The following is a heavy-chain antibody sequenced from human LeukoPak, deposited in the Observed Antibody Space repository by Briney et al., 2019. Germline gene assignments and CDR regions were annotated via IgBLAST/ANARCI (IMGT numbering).Heavy chain of an antibody. CDR1: GFTLSDHW. CDR3: VKGGHKLDIQTTHYYYGLDV. V-gene: IGHV3-74*03. CDR2: IESDASRT. Sequence: GGSLRLSCVASGFTLSDHWMYWLRQGPGRGLAHVSRIESDASRTTYADSVKGRFTISRDDAKNTMYLQMNSLRGEDTAVYYCVKGGHKLDIQTTHYYYGLDVWGQGTTVAVSS. J-gene: IGHJ6*02. D-gene: IGHD4-17*01.